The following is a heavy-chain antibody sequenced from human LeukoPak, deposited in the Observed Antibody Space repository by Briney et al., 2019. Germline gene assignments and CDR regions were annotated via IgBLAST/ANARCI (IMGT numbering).Heavy chain of an antibody. D-gene: IGHD6-19*01. CDR3: ARDVVAGIEWFDP. CDR2: IIPILGIA. J-gene: IGHJ5*02. V-gene: IGHV1-69*04. CDR1: GGTFSSYA. Sequence: ASVKVSCKASGGTFSSYAISWVRQAPGQGLEWMGRIIPILGIANYAQKFQGRVTITADKSTSTAYMELSSLRSEDTAVYYCARDVVAGIEWFDPWGQGTLVTVPS.